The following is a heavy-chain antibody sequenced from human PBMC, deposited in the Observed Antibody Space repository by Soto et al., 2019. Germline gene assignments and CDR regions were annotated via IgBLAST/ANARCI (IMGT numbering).Heavy chain of an antibody. D-gene: IGHD3-10*01. CDR1: GGSFSGYY. J-gene: IGHJ5*02. Sequence: SETLSLTCAVYGGSFSGYYWSWILQPPGKGLEWIGEINHSGSTNYNPSLKSRVTISVDTSKNQFSLKLSSVTAADTAVYYCARAAITMVRGVIMKNPNWFDPWGQGTLVTVSS. CDR2: INHSGST. V-gene: IGHV4-34*01. CDR3: ARAAITMVRGVIMKNPNWFDP.